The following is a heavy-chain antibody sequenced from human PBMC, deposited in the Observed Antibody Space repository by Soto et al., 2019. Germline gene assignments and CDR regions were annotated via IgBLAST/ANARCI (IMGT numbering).Heavy chain of an antibody. V-gene: IGHV3-30*18. CDR1: GVTFSSYV. Sequence: PGGSLRLSCAASGVTFSSYVMHWVRQAPGKGLEWVAVILHDGSKKYYADSVKGRFTISRDNSKNTLYLQMDSLRTEDTAVYYCAKAPDLDSGNDCYFDYWGQGTLVTVSS. CDR3: AKAPDLDSGNDCYFDY. CDR2: ILHDGSKK. D-gene: IGHD5-12*01. J-gene: IGHJ4*02.